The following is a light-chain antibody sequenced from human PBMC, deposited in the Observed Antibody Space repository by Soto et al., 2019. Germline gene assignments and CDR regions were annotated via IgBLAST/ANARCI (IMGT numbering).Light chain of an antibody. CDR2: GAS. CDR1: QSVSGN. J-gene: IGKJ5*01. CDR3: QQYNNWPLT. V-gene: IGKV3-15*01. Sequence: EIVVTQSPATRSVSPGERATLSCRASQSVSGNLAWYQQKPGQAPGLLIYGASTRATGIPARFSGSGSGTEFTLTISSLQSEDFAIYYCQQYNNWPLTFGQGTRLEIE.